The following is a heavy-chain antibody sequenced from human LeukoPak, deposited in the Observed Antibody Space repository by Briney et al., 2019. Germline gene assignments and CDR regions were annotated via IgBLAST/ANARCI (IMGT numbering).Heavy chain of an antibody. Sequence: PSETLSPTCTVSGDSVTTTNFYWGWIRQAPGKGLEWIGSLYYGVNTYYKPPLKSRVTISVGTSLNQFSLILTSVTAADTGVYYCARLRVQQLASSYYMDVWGKGTTVTVSS. CDR2: LYYGVNT. V-gene: IGHV4-39*01. CDR1: GDSVTTTNFY. D-gene: IGHD6-13*01. J-gene: IGHJ6*03. CDR3: ARLRVQQLASSYYMDV.